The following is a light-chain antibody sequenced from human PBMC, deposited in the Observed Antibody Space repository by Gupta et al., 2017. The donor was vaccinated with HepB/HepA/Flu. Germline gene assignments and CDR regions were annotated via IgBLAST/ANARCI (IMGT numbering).Light chain of an antibody. CDR3: QHYSSYPIT. V-gene: IGKV1-5*03. CDR2: KAS. CDR1: QSISTW. Sequence: IQLTPSPSPLSASVGDRVTITCRASQSISTWLAWYQQKPGKAPNLLIYKASSLERVVPSRFSGSGSGTEFTLTISSLQPDDFATYYCQHYSSYPITFGQGTRLEIK. J-gene: IGKJ5*01.